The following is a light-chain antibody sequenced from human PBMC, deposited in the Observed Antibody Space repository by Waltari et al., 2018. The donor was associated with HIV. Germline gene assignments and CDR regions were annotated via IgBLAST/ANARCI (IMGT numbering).Light chain of an antibody. CDR2: EVT. Sequence: STLTQPPSASGSPGHSVTTPSTGTSTDISGYNHVSWYQQHPGKAPKLTMTEVTTLPSVFPDRFSGSKSGNTASLTVSGLQADDEALYYCSSFAPTNKFYVLFGGGTTLTVL. J-gene: IGLJ2*01. CDR1: STDISGYNH. CDR3: SSFAPTNKFYVL. V-gene: IGLV2-8*01.